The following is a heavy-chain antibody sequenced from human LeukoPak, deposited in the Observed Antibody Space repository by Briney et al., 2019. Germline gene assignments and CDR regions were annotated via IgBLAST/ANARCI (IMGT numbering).Heavy chain of an antibody. CDR1: GYTLTGYY. CDR2: INPDSGGT. J-gene: IGHJ4*02. D-gene: IGHD6-13*01. V-gene: IGHV1-2*02. Sequence: ASVKVSCEASGYTLTGYYMHWGRQAPGQGLEWMGWINPDSGGTKYAQKFQGRVTMTRDTSISTAYMELSRLRSDDTAVYYCARGSSSSWYKYFFDYWGQGTPVTVSS. CDR3: ARGSSSSWYKYFFDY.